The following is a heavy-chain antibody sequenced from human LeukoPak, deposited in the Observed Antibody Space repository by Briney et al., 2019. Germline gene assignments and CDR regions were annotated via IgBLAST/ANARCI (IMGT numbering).Heavy chain of an antibody. CDR2: ISGSGGST. CDR1: GFTFSSYA. Sequence: GGSLRLSCAASGFTFSSYAMSWVRQAPGKGLEWVSAISGSGGSTYYADSVKSRFTISRDNSKNTLYLQMNSLRAEDTAVYYCARAIPRLSYYYGSGSAKVYYFDYWGQGTLVTVSS. V-gene: IGHV3-23*01. CDR3: ARAIPRLSYYYGSGSAKVYYFDY. J-gene: IGHJ4*02. D-gene: IGHD3-10*01.